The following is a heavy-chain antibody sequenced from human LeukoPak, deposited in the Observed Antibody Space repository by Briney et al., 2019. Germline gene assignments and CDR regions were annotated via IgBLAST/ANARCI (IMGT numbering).Heavy chain of an antibody. CDR2: ISYDGSNK. CDR3: ARDLPWFDP. J-gene: IGHJ5*02. CDR1: GFIFSSYG. Sequence: GGSLRLSCAASGFIFSSYGMHWVRQAPGKGLEWVVVISYDGSNKYYADSVKGRFTISRDNSKNTLYLQMNSLRAEDTAVYYCARDLPWFDPWGQGTLVTVSS. V-gene: IGHV3-30*03.